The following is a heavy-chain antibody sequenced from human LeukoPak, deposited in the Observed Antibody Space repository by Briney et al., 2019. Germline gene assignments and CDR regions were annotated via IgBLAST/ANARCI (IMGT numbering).Heavy chain of an antibody. CDR2: IYHTGIS. CDR1: NGSISSSTW. Sequence: LSETLSLTCAVSNGSISSSTWWSWVRQPPGKGLEWIGEIYHTGISNYNPSLQSRVTISVDRSMNQFSLKLSSVTAADTALYYCARLERYSSSWYAVFDIWGQGTMVTVSS. D-gene: IGHD6-13*01. CDR3: ARLERYSSSWYAVFDI. V-gene: IGHV4-4*02. J-gene: IGHJ3*02.